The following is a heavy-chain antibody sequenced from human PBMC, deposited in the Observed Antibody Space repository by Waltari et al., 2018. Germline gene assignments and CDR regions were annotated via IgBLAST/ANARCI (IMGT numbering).Heavy chain of an antibody. CDR3: ARECHSYGYSWFDP. Sequence: QVQLQESGPGLVKPSETLSLTCTVSGGSISSYYWSWIRQPPGKGLEWIGYIYYSGSTNYNPSLKSRVTISVDTSKNQFSLKLSSVTAADTAVYYCARECHSYGYSWFDPWGQGTLVTVSS. D-gene: IGHD5-18*01. J-gene: IGHJ5*02. CDR1: GGSISSYY. CDR2: IYYSGST. V-gene: IGHV4-59*01.